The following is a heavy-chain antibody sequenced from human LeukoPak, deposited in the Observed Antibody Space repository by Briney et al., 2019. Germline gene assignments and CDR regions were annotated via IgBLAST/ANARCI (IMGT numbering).Heavy chain of an antibody. CDR3: ARDRGVDYDILTGYYRYYYGMDV. V-gene: IGHV3-13*01. J-gene: IGHJ6*02. CDR1: GFTFSSYD. D-gene: IGHD3-9*01. Sequence: GGSLRLSCAASGFTFSSYDMHWVRQATGKGLEWVSAIGTAGDTYYPGSVKGRFTISRENAKNSLYLQMNSLRAGDTAVYYCARDRGVDYDILTGYYRYYYGMDVWGQGTTVTVSS. CDR2: IGTAGDT.